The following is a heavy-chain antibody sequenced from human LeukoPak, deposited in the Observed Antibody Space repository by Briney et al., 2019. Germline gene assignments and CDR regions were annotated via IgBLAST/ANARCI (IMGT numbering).Heavy chain of an antibody. D-gene: IGHD6-19*01. CDR3: IRDILSGWDYFDY. J-gene: IGHJ4*02. CDR1: GFTFRDYA. Sequence: GGSLRLSCATSGFTFRDYAMSWVRQAPGKGLEWVGFVRRKAYGEKTEYAASVKGRFTISRDDSKSIAYLQMNSLKTEDTAVYYCIRDILSGWDYFDYWGQGTLVTVSS. CDR2: VRRKAYGEKT. V-gene: IGHV3-49*04.